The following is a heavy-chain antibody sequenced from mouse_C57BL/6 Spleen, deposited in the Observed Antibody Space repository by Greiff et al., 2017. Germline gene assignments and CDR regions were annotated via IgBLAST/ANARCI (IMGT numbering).Heavy chain of an antibody. CDR2: IYPGSGST. V-gene: IGHV1-55*01. Sequence: QVQLQQPGAELVKPGASVKMSCKASGYTFTSYWITWVKQRPGKGLEWIGYIYPGSGSTNYTEKLKSKATLTVDTSTSTAYMQLSSLTSEDAAVYCCGAGCGGDYYAMEYWGQGTSVTVAT. J-gene: IGHJ4*01. CDR1: GYTFTSYW. CDR3: GAGCGGDYYAMEY.